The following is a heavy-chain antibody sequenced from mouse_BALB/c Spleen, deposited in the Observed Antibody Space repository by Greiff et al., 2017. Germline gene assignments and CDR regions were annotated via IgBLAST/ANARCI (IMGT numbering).Heavy chain of an antibody. CDR3: TRGGYPDYFDY. CDR1: GYTFTSYW. Sequence: QVQLQQPGAELVRPGASVKLSCKASGYTFTSYWINWVKQRPGQGLEWIGNIYPSDSYTNYNQKLKEKATLTVDKASSTAYMKLSSPTYEDSAVYYCTRGGYPDYFDYWGQGTTLTVSS. J-gene: IGHJ2*01. D-gene: IGHD3-1*01. V-gene: IGHV1-69*02. CDR2: IYPSDSYT.